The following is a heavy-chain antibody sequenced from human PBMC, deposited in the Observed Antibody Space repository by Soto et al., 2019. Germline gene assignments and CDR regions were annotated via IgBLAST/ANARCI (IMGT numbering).Heavy chain of an antibody. CDR1: GYSFTSNW. CDR2: IYPGDSDT. V-gene: IGHV5-51*01. D-gene: IGHD6-19*01. CDR3: ARLGIAVAGTTNSYYFGVDV. J-gene: IGHJ6*02. Sequence: PGESLKISCKGSGYSFTSNWIGWVRQMPGRGLAWMGIIYPGDSDTRYSPSFQGQVTISADRSISTASLQWSSLKASDTAIYYCARLGIAVAGTTNSYYFGVDVWGQGTTVTVSS.